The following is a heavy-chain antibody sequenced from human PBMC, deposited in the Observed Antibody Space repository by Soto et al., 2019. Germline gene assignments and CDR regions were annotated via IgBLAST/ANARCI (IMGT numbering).Heavy chain of an antibody. Sequence: SETLSLTCTVSGGSIGSYYWSWIRQPPGKGLEWIGYIYYSGSTNYNPSLKSRVTISVDTSKNQFSLKLSSVTAADTAVYYCAREGDYDILTGYYLVGLFDYWGQGTLVTVSS. D-gene: IGHD3-9*01. CDR2: IYYSGST. CDR3: AREGDYDILTGYYLVGLFDY. V-gene: IGHV4-59*01. J-gene: IGHJ4*02. CDR1: GGSIGSYY.